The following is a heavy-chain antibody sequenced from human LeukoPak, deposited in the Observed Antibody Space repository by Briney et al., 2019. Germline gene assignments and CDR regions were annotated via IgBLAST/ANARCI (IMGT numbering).Heavy chain of an antibody. CDR3: ARESGDRHIDY. D-gene: IGHD4-17*01. CDR2: IYYSGST. V-gene: IGHV4-61*08. Sequence: SETLSLTCTVSGGSISSGDYYWSWIRQPPGKGLEWIGYIYYSGSTNYNPSLKSRVTISVDTSKNQFSLKLSSVTAADTAVYYCARESGDRHIDYWGQGTLVTVSS. CDR1: GGSISSGDYY. J-gene: IGHJ4*02.